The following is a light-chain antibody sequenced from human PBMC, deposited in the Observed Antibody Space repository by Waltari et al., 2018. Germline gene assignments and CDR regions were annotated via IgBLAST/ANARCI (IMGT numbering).Light chain of an antibody. CDR2: GNS. CDR3: QSYDSSLSGYVV. V-gene: IGLV1-40*01. J-gene: IGLJ2*01. CDR1: RSNRGAGDH. Sequence: QSVLTQPPPVSRAPGQRVTISCPGSRSNRGAGDHVPWYQQLPGPAPKLLLYGNSNRPSGVPDRFSVSKSGTSASLAITGLQAEDEADYYCQSYDSSLSGYVVFGGGTKLTVL.